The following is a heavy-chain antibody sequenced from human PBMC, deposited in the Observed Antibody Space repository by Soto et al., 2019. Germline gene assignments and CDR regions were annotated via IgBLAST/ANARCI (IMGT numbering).Heavy chain of an antibody. Sequence: QVQLQESGPGLVKPSETLSLNCAVSGGSVSSSNWWNWVRQSPVKGLAWIGEVSHTGTTYYNPSLRGRVTISLDMSNNQCSRGLRSVTAADTTGYYCARVTISCSATSCNLDPWVQGTLVTVSS. J-gene: IGHJ5*02. CDR2: VSHTGTT. CDR1: GGSVSSSNW. V-gene: IGHV4-4*02. CDR3: ARVTISCSATSCNLDP. D-gene: IGHD2-2*01.